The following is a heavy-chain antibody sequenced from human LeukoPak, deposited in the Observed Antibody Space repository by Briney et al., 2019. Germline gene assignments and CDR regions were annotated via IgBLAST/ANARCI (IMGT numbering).Heavy chain of an antibody. J-gene: IGHJ3*02. CDR3: ARGRYDYVWGSYRPGAFDI. D-gene: IGHD3-16*02. V-gene: IGHV1-8*01. CDR1: GYTFTSYD. CDR2: MNPNSGNT. Sequence: VASVKVSCKASGYTFTSYDINWVRQATGQGLEWMGWMNPNSGNTGYAQKFQGRVTMTRNTSISTAYMELSSLRSEDTAVYYCARGRYDYVWGSYRPGAFDIWGQGTMVTVSS.